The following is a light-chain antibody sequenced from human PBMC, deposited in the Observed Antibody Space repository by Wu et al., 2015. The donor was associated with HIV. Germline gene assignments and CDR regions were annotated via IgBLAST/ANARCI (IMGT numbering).Light chain of an antibody. CDR1: DYISTW. Sequence: DIQMTQSPSTLSASVGDSVTITCRASDYISTWLAWYQQKPGKAPNLLIYKASSLQSGVPSRFSGSGYGTEFTLTITNVQPDDFATYYCQQYNVLYTFGLGDQTGHQ. V-gene: IGKV1-5*03. J-gene: IGKJ2*01. CDR3: QQYNVLYT. CDR2: KAS.